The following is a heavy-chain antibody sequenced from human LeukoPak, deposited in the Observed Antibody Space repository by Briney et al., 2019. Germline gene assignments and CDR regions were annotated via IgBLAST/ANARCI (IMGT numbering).Heavy chain of an antibody. CDR3: ARAGYCTNGVCPDYYFDY. CDR2: ISAYNGNT. J-gene: IGHJ4*02. CDR1: GYTFTSYG. V-gene: IGHV1-18*01. D-gene: IGHD2-8*01. Sequence: GASVKISCKASGYTFTSYGISWVRQAPGQGLEWMGWISAYNGNTNYAQKLQGRVTMTTDTSTSTAYMELGSLRSDDTAVYYCARAGYCTNGVCPDYYFDYWGQGTLVTVSS.